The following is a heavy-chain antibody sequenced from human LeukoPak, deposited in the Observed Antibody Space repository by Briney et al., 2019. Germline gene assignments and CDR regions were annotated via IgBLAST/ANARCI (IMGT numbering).Heavy chain of an antibody. D-gene: IGHD3-22*01. CDR2: IKSKTHGGTT. Sequence: PGGSLRLSCAASGFTFGNAWMSWVRQAPGKRLEWVGRIKSKTHGGTTDYAAPVKGRFTISRDDSKNTVYLQMNSLKTEDTAVYYCTKYYYDSSGYYYGPADWGQGTLVTVSS. CDR3: TKYYYDSSGYYYGPAD. V-gene: IGHV3-15*01. CDR1: GFTFGNAW. J-gene: IGHJ4*02.